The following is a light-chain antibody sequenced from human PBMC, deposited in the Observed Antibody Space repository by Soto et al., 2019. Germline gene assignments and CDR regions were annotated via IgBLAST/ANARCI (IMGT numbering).Light chain of an antibody. J-gene: IGKJ1*01. Sequence: EIVMTQSPATLSVSPGDTATLSCRASQRVSTNLAWYQQKPGQAPRLLIYGASNRATGIPDRFSGSGSGADFTLSISRLEPEDFAVYYCQQYGSSPPRTFGQGTKVDI. V-gene: IGKV3-20*01. CDR2: GAS. CDR3: QQYGSSPPRT. CDR1: QRVSTN.